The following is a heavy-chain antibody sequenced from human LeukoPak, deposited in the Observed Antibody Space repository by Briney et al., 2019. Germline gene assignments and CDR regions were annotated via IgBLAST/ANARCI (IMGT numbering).Heavy chain of an antibody. V-gene: IGHV4-34*01. CDR1: GGSSRGYY. CDR2: INDSGSP. Sequence: PSETLSLTCAVYGGSSRGYYWNWLWIRQSPGKGLEWIGEINDSGSPNYNPSLKSRVTISENKSLNQFSLRLSSVTAADTAFYYCAREGNFENGALGFDTWGRGILVTVSS. D-gene: IGHD3-9*01. CDR3: AREGNFENGALGFDT. J-gene: IGHJ5*02.